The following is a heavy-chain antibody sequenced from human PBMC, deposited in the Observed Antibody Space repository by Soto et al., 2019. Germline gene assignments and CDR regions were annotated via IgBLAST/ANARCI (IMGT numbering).Heavy chain of an antibody. J-gene: IGHJ4*02. CDR1: GGSFSSSYT. CDR2: IISIVGSP. CDR3: AREYCSGGSCHDY. Sequence: QVQLMQSGAEVKKPGSSVKVSCKASGGSFSSSYTIFWVRQAPGQGLEWMGRIISIVGSPNYAQKFQGRLTMTADKSTSTAYMELRSLRSEDTAVYYCAREYCSGGSCHDYWGQGTLVTVSS. D-gene: IGHD2-15*01. V-gene: IGHV1-69*08.